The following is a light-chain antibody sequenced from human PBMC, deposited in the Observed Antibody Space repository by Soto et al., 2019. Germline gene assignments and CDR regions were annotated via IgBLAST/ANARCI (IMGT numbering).Light chain of an antibody. V-gene: IGLV2-14*01. CDR1: SSDVGGYNY. CDR3: ISYTSSSTWV. Sequence: QPVLTQPASVSGSPGQSITISCTGTSSDVGGYNYVSWYQQHPGKAPKLMIYEVSNRPSGVSDRFSGSRSGNTASLTISGLQAEDESDYYCISYTSSSTWVFGGGTKVTVL. CDR2: EVS. J-gene: IGLJ3*02.